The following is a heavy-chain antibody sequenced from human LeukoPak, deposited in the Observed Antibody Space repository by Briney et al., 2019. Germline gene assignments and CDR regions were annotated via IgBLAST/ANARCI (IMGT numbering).Heavy chain of an antibody. D-gene: IGHD3-10*01. Sequence: SETLSLTCAVYDGSFTGYYWSWIRQPPGKGLEWIGEINHSGSTNYNPSLKSRVTISVDTSKNQFSLKLSSVTAADTAVYYCARRHTYYGSGSYYNYWGQGTLVTVSS. CDR1: DGSFTGYY. CDR3: ARRHTYYGSGSYYNY. CDR2: INHSGST. J-gene: IGHJ4*02. V-gene: IGHV4-34*01.